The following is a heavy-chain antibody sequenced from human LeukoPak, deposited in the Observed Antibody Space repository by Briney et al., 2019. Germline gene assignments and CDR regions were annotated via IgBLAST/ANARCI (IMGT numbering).Heavy chain of an antibody. J-gene: IGHJ4*02. CDR3: ARRRMVRGVIIFDY. V-gene: IGHV3-48*03. D-gene: IGHD3-10*01. CDR2: ISSSGSTI. CDR1: GFTFRSYE. Sequence: GSLRLSCAASGFTFRSYEMNWVRQAPGKGLEWVSYISSSGSTIYYADSVKGRFTISRDNAKNSLYLQMNSLRAEDTAVYYCARRRMVRGVIIFDYWGQGTLVTVSS.